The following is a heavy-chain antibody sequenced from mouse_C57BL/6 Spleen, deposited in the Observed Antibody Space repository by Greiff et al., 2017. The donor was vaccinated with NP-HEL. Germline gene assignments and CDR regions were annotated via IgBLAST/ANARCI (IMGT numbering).Heavy chain of an antibody. Sequence: QVQLQQPGAELVMPGASVKLSCKASGYTFTSYWMHWVKQRPGQGLEWIGEIDPSDSYTNYNQKFKGKSTLTVDKSSSTAYMQLSSLTSEDSAVYYCAIYYGLRGFAYWGQGTLVTVSA. V-gene: IGHV1-69*01. CDR2: IDPSDSYT. CDR3: AIYYGLRGFAY. D-gene: IGHD2-2*01. J-gene: IGHJ3*01. CDR1: GYTFTSYW.